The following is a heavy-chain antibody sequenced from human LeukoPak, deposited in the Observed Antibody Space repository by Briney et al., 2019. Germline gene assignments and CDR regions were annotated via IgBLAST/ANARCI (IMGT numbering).Heavy chain of an antibody. CDR1: GGSISSGDRY. V-gene: IGHV4-30-4*01. J-gene: IGHJ4*02. CDR2: IYYSGST. CDR3: ARVTRWAGLDF. D-gene: IGHD2-21*02. Sequence: SETLSLTCNVSGGSISSGDRYWSWIRQPPGKGLEWIGYIYYSGSTYYNPSLKSRLTISVDTSENQFSLHLTSVTAADTAVYFCARVTRWAGLDFWGQGTLVTVSS.